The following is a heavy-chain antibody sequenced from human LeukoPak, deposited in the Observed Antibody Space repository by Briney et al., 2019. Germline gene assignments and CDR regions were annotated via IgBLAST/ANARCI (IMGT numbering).Heavy chain of an antibody. J-gene: IGHJ6*03. CDR1: GGSISSSSYY. V-gene: IGHV4-39*01. CDR3: ARHPGSLWFGELIGYSSGYYYYYYMDV. CDR2: IYYSGST. Sequence: SETLSLTCTVSGGSISSSSYYWGWIRQPPGKGLEWIGSIYYSGSTYYNPSLKSRVTISVDTSKNQFSLKLSSVTAADTAVYYCARHPGSLWFGELIGYSSGYYYYYYMDVWGKGTTVTVSS. D-gene: IGHD3-10*01.